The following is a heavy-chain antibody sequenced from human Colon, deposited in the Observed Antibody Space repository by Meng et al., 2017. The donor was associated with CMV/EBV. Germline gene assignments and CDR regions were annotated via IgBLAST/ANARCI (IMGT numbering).Heavy chain of an antibody. CDR1: GGSISSSDYY. CDR3: ARLADSSGYYYISYFDY. D-gene: IGHD3-22*01. CDR2: MSYSGST. J-gene: IGHJ4*02. V-gene: IGHV4-39*01. Sequence: SETLSLTCTVSGGSISSSDYYWGWIRQPPGRGLEWIGSMSYSGSTYYNPSLKSRVTISVDTSKNQFSLKLSSVTAADTAVYYCARLADSSGYYYISYFDYWGQGTLVTVSS.